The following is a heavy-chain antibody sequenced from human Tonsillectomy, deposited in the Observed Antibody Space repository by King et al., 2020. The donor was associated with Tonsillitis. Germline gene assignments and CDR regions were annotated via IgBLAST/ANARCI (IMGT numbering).Heavy chain of an antibody. J-gene: IGHJ4*02. CDR2: IWFDGTDK. V-gene: IGHV3-33*01. Sequence: VQLVESGGGVVQPGSSLRLSCAASGFTFSNYAMHWVRQAPGKGLEWVALIWFDGTDKYYADSVKGRFAISRDNSKNMLFLQMNTLRPDDTALYYCAGGGNEHSDSSTLFDYWGQGTFVTVSA. CDR3: AGGGNEHSDSSTLFDY. D-gene: IGHD6-6*01. CDR1: GFTFSNYA.